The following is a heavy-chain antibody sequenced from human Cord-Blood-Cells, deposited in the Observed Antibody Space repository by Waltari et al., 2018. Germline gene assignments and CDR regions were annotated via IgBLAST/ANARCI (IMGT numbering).Heavy chain of an antibody. V-gene: IGHV1-69*06. J-gene: IGHJ6*02. CDR1: GGPFSSHS. Sequence: QVQLVQSGAEVKKPGSSVKVSCQASGGPFSSHSISWVRQPPGQGLEWMGGIIPIFGTANYAQKFQGRVTITADKSTSTAYMELSSLRSEDTAVYYCATRITGTTFTNYYYYGMDVWGQGTTVTVSS. D-gene: IGHD1-7*01. CDR2: IIPIFGTA. CDR3: ATRITGTTFTNYYYYGMDV.